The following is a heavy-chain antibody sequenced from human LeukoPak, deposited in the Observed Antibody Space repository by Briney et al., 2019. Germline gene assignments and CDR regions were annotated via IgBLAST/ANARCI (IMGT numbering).Heavy chain of an antibody. J-gene: IGHJ4*02. CDR3: ARGGGSGSYYTPFDY. V-gene: IGHV1-69*04. CDR1: GGTFSSYA. CDR2: IIPILGIA. D-gene: IGHD3-10*01. Sequence: SVKVSCKASGGTFSSYAISWVRQAPGQGLEWMGRIIPILGIANYAQKFQGRVTITADKSTSTAYMELSSLRSEDTAVYYCARGGGSGSYYTPFDYWGQGTLVTVSS.